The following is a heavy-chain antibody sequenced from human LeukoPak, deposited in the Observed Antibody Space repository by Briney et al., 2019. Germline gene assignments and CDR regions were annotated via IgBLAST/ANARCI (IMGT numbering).Heavy chain of an antibody. Sequence: SQTLSLTCTVSGGSISSGSYYWSWIRQPAGKGLEWIGRIYTSGSTNYNPSLKSRVTISVDTSKNQFSLKLSSVTAADTAVYYCARAYDFPLEGYYYIDVWAKGPRSPSP. CDR3: ARAYDFPLEGYYYIDV. D-gene: IGHD3-3*01. V-gene: IGHV4-61*02. CDR1: GGSISSGSYY. J-gene: IGHJ6*03. CDR2: IYTSGST.